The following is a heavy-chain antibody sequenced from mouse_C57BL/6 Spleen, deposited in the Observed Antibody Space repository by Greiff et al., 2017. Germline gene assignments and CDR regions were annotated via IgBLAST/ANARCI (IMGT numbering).Heavy chain of an antibody. Sequence: QVQLQQSGAELVKPGASVKLSCKASGYTFTEYTIHWVKQRSGQGLEWIGWFYPGSGSIKYNEKFKDKATLAADKSSSTAYMELSRVTADAAAVYCGARHEDHYGSTFDYWGQGTTLTVSS. CDR1: GYTFTEYT. CDR2: FYPGSGSI. J-gene: IGHJ2*01. CDR3: ARHEDHYGSTFDY. D-gene: IGHD1-1*01. V-gene: IGHV1-62-2*01.